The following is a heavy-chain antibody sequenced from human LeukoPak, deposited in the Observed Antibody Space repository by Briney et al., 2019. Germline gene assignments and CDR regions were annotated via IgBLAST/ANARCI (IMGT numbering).Heavy chain of an antibody. J-gene: IGHJ5*02. Sequence: GGSLRLSCAASGFTFSGSAMNWVRQAPGKGLEWVGRIRSKANSYATAYAASVKGRFTISRDDSKNTEYLQMNSLKTEDTAVYYCTRQGGWTVTTGSNWFDPWGQGTLVTVSS. CDR3: TRQGGWTVTTGSNWFDP. CDR1: GFTFSGSA. V-gene: IGHV3-73*01. CDR2: IRSKANSYAT. D-gene: IGHD4-17*01.